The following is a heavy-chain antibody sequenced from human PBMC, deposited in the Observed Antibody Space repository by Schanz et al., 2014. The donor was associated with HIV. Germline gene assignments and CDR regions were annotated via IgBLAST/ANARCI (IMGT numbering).Heavy chain of an antibody. J-gene: IGHJ3*01. V-gene: IGHV3-11*01. CDR2: ISSSGNTI. D-gene: IGHD3-22*01. Sequence: PGGSLRLSCAASGFTFSDYDMSWIRQAPGKGLEWISYISSSGNTIYYADSVKGRFTISRDNAKNSLFLQMNSLRADDSAVYSCARDGHYDTSGYYGDAFDVWGQGTMVTVSP. CDR1: GFTFSDYD. CDR3: ARDGHYDTSGYYGDAFDV.